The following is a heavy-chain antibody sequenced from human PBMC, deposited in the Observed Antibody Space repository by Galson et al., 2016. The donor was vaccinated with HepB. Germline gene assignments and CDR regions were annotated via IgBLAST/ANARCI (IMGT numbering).Heavy chain of an antibody. CDR3: SKDRGRAYDFWGGPRWSLGMDV. D-gene: IGHD3-3*01. J-gene: IGHJ6*02. CDR1: GFTFSSYA. CDR2: IRDSGGIT. Sequence: SLRLPCAASGFTFSSYAMNWVRQAPGKGLEWVSGIRDSGGITDYADSVKGRVTISRDNSKNTLYLQMNSLRDEDTAVYYCSKDRGRAYDFWGGPRWSLGMDVWGPGTTVTVSS. V-gene: IGHV3-23*01.